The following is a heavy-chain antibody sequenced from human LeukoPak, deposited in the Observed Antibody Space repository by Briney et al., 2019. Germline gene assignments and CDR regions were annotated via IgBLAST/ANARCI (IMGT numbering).Heavy chain of an antibody. CDR2: IWYDGSNK. Sequence: GGSLRLSCAASGFTFSSYGMHWVRQAPGKGLEWVAFIWYDGSNKYYADSVKGRFTISRDNSKNTLYLQMNSLRAEDTAVYYCARVDGYDTSYYYYYGMDVWGQGTTVTVSS. CDR1: GFTFSSYG. D-gene: IGHD5-12*01. CDR3: ARVDGYDTSYYYYYGMDV. V-gene: IGHV3-33*01. J-gene: IGHJ6*02.